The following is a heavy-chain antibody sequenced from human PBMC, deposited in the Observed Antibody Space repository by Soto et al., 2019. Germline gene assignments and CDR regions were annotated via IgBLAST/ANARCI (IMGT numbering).Heavy chain of an antibody. CDR2: IYYSGST. D-gene: IGHD6-19*01. Sequence: QVQLQESGPGLVKPSETLSLTCTVSGGSTSSYYWSWIRQPPGKGLEWIGYIYYSGSTNYNPSLKSRVTISVDTSKNQFSLKLSSVTAADTAVYYCARDKGSGWYDYWGQGTLVTVSS. CDR3: ARDKGSGWYDY. J-gene: IGHJ4*02. V-gene: IGHV4-59*01. CDR1: GGSTSSYY.